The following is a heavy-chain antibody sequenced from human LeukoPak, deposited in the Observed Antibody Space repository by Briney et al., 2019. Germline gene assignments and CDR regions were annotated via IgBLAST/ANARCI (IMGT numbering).Heavy chain of an antibody. D-gene: IGHD3-10*01. V-gene: IGHV4-39*07. CDR1: GGSISSSSYY. Sequence: SETLSLTCTVSGGSISSSSYYWGWIRQPPGKGLEWIGSIYYSGTTYYNPSFKSRVSISIDRSRTQFSLKLSSVTAADTAFYYCSRYDSDTGDFDPWGQGTLVTISS. CDR3: SRYDSDTGDFDP. CDR2: IYYSGTT. J-gene: IGHJ5*02.